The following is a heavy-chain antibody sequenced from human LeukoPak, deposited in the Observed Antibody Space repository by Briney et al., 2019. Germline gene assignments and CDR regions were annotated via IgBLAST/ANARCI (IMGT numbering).Heavy chain of an antibody. CDR1: GGSFSGYY. J-gene: IGHJ3*02. CDR3: ARGYAFDI. CDR2: INHSGST. V-gene: IGHV4-34*01. Sequence: KSSETLSLTCAVYGGSFSGYYWSWIRQPPGKGLEWVGEINHSGSTNYNPSLKSRVTISVDTSKNQFSLKLSSVTAADTAVYYCARGYAFDIWGQGTMVTVSS.